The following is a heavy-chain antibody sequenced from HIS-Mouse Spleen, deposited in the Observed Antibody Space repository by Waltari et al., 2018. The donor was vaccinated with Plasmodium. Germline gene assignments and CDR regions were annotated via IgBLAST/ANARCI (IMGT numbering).Heavy chain of an antibody. D-gene: IGHD6-13*01. V-gene: IGHV3-7*01. CDR2: IKQDGREK. J-gene: IGHJ2*01. CDR1: GFSFSSYW. CDR3: ASSWYWYFDL. Sequence: EVQLVESGGGLVRPGGSLRLSWAASGFSFSSYWMSWVRQAPGKGLEWVANIKQDGREKYYVDSVKGRFTISRDNAKNSLYLQMNSLRAEDTAVYYCASSWYWYFDLWGRGTLVTVSS.